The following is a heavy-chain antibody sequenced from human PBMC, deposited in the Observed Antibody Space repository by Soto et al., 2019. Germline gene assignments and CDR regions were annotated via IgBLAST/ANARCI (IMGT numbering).Heavy chain of an antibody. D-gene: IGHD2-2*01. J-gene: IGHJ4*02. CDR2: ITGSGGTT. CDR1: GITFSSFA. Sequence: GGSLRLSCAASGITFSSFAMSWVRQAPGKGLQWVSGITGSGGTTYYADSVKGRFTISRDNSKNALYLHRNSLRAEDTAVYYCAKQRCSSNTCQRHPITHHPFDYWGQGTLVTVSS. V-gene: IGHV3-23*01. CDR3: AKQRCSSNTCQRHPITHHPFDY.